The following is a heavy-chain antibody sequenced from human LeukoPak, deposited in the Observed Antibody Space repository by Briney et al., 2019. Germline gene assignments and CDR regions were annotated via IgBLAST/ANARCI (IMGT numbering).Heavy chain of an antibody. CDR1: GFTFSSYW. CDR2: IKQDGSEK. Sequence: GGSLRLSCAASGFTFSSYWMSWVRQAPGKGLEWLANIKQDGSEKYYLDSVKGRFTISRDNAKNSLYLQMNSLRDEDTAVYYCAREGYDSSGYYSRAFDIWGQGTMVTVSS. J-gene: IGHJ3*02. V-gene: IGHV3-7*01. CDR3: AREGYDSSGYYSRAFDI. D-gene: IGHD3-22*01.